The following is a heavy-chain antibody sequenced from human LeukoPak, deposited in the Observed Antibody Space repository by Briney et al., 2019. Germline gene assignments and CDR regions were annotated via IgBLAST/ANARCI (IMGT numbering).Heavy chain of an antibody. D-gene: IGHD6-13*01. CDR2: ISPNSGGT. J-gene: IGHJ5*02. CDR1: GYTFTGYY. CDR3: ARVAGPYSSSWYGWFDP. Sequence: ASVKVSCKASGYTFTGYYMHWVRQAPGQGLEWMGWISPNSGGTNYAQKFQGRVTMTRDTSISTAYMELSRLRSDDTAVYYCARVAGPYSSSWYGWFDPWGQGTLVTVSS. V-gene: IGHV1-2*02.